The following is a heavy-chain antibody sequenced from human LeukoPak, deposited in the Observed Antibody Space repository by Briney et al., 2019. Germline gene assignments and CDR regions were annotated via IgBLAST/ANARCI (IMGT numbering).Heavy chain of an antibody. J-gene: IGHJ4*02. CDR2: IIPIFGTA. D-gene: IGHD3-10*01. CDR1: GGTFSSYA. Sequence: SVKVSCKASGGTFSSYAISWVRQAPGQGLEWMGGIIPIFGTANYAQKFQGRVTITADESTSTAYMELSSLRSEDTAVYYCARAGVKTYYGSGSPFDYWGQGALVTVSS. V-gene: IGHV1-69*01. CDR3: ARAGVKTYYGSGSPFDY.